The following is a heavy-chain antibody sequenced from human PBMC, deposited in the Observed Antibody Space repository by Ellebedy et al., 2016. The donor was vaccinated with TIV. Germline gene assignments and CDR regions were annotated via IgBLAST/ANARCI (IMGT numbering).Heavy chain of an antibody. CDR2: ISSSFRTI. CDR1: GFPFSDYY. CDR3: ARGLVATTGGSFGP. J-gene: IGHJ5*02. Sequence: GESLKISCAASGFPFSDYYMSWIRQAPGKGLEWVSYISSSFRTIYYADSVKGRFTISRDNAKNSLYLQMSSLRAEDTAVYYCARGLVATTGGSFGPWGQGTLVTVSS. D-gene: IGHD1-1*01. V-gene: IGHV3-11*04.